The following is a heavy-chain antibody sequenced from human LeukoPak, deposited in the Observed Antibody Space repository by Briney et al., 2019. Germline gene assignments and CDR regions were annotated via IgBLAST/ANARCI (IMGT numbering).Heavy chain of an antibody. CDR1: GGSISSSGYY. Sequence: PSETLSLTCTVSGGSISSSGYYWGWIRQPPGKGLEWIGSIYYSGSTYYNPSLKSRVTISVDTSKNQFSLKLSSVTAADTAVYYCARGQRYYDFWSGYYFDYWGRGTLVTVSS. J-gene: IGHJ4*02. CDR2: IYYSGST. V-gene: IGHV4-39*07. CDR3: ARGQRYYDFWSGYYFDY. D-gene: IGHD3-3*01.